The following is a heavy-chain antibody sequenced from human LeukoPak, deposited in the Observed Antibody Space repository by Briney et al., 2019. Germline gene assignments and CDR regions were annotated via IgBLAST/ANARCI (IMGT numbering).Heavy chain of an antibody. CDR1: GGSFSGYY. CDR2: INPRGST. Sequence: PSETLSLTCGVYGGSFSGYYWSWIRQPPGKGLEWIGEINPRGSTNYNPSLKSRVTLSADTSKNQFSLTLNSVTAAGTAVYYCARRRLGYYFDYWGPGTLVTVSS. D-gene: IGHD5-24*01. CDR3: ARRRLGYYFDY. J-gene: IGHJ4*02. V-gene: IGHV4-34*01.